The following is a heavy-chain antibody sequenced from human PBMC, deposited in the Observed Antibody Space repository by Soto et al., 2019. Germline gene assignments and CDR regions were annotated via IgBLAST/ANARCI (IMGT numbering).Heavy chain of an antibody. CDR1: GFTFSSYA. D-gene: IGHD6-13*01. CDR2: ISGSGGST. J-gene: IGHJ4*02. Sequence: EVQLLESGGGLVQPGGSLRLSCAASGFTFSSYAMSWVRQAPGKGLEWVSAISGSGGSTYYADSVKGRFTISRDNSKNTLYLQMNSLRAEDTAVYYCAKGHVKYSSSWYYFDYWGQGTLVTVSS. V-gene: IGHV3-23*01. CDR3: AKGHVKYSSSWYYFDY.